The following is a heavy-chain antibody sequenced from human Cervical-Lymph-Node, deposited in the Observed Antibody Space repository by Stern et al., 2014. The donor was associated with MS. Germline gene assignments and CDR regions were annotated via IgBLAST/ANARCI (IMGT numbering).Heavy chain of an antibody. CDR2: IYYSGST. D-gene: IGHD4-17*01. V-gene: IGHV4-31*03. Sequence: DQLVESGPGLVKPSQTLSLTCTVSGGSISSGGYYWSWIRQHPGKGLEWIGYIYYSGSTYYNPSLKSRVTISVDTSKNQFSLKLSSVTAADTAVYYCARGETVTRPFDYWGQGTLVTVSS. J-gene: IGHJ4*02. CDR3: ARGETVTRPFDY. CDR1: GGSISSGGYY.